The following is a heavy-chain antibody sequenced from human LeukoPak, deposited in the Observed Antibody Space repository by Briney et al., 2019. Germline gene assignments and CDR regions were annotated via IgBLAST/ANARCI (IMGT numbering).Heavy chain of an antibody. CDR2: ISWNSGSI. Sequence: GGSLRLSCAASGLTFSSHWMHRVRQAPGKGLEWVSGISWNSGSIGYADSVKGRFTISRDNAKNSLYLQMNSLRAEDTALYYCAKDIDSSGYYYRGAPDYWGQGTLVTVSS. V-gene: IGHV3-9*01. CDR1: GLTFSSHW. D-gene: IGHD3-22*01. J-gene: IGHJ4*02. CDR3: AKDIDSSGYYYRGAPDY.